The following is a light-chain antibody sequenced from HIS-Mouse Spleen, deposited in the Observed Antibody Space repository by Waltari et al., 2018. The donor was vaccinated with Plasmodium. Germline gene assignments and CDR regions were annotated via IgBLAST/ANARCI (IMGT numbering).Light chain of an antibody. J-gene: IGKJ3*01. V-gene: IGKV3-15*01. CDR2: GAS. CDR3: QQYNNWSFT. Sequence: EIVMTQSPATLSVSPGERATLPCRASQSVSSNLHWYQQKPGQAPRLLIYGASTRATGIPARFSGSGSGTEFTLTISSLQSEDFAVYYCQQYNNWSFTFGPGTKVDIK. CDR1: QSVSSN.